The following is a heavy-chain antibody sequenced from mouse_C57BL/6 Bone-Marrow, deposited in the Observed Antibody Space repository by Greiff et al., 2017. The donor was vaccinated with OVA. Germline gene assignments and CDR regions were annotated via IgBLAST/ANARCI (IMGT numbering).Heavy chain of an antibody. J-gene: IGHJ2*01. D-gene: IGHD1-1*01. CDR2: IYPGNSDT. V-gene: IGHV1-5*01. Sequence: EVKLQQSGTVLARPGASVKMSCKTSGYTFTSYWMHWVKQRPGQGLEWIGAIYPGNSDTSYNPKFKGKAKLTAVTTASTAYMELSSLTNEDAAVYYCTREDTTVVADYWGQGTTLTVSS. CDR3: TREDTTVVADY. CDR1: GYTFTSYW.